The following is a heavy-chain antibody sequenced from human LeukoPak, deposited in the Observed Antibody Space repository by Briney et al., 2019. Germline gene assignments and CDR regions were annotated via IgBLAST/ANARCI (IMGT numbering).Heavy chain of an antibody. V-gene: IGHV3-48*01. D-gene: IGHD4-17*01. J-gene: IGHJ6*03. CDR3: ARGHQPTVTTPFLWKYYYYYMDV. Sequence: GGSLRLSCAASGFTFSSDSMNWVRQAPGKGLEWVSYISSSSSSRYYADSVKGRFTISRDNAKNSLYLQMNSLRAEDTAVHYCARGHQPTVTTPFLWKYYYYYMDVWGKGTTVTVSS. CDR2: ISSSSSSR. CDR1: GFTFSSDS.